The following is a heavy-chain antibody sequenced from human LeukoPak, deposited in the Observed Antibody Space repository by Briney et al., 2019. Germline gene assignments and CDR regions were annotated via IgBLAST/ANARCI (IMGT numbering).Heavy chain of an antibody. Sequence: PSETLSLTCTVSGGSISNYYWSWIRQPPGKGLEWIGSMYYSGSTNYNPSLKSRATISEDTSKKQFSLKLSSVTAADTAVYYCARAGYDTSGFWYFDLWGRGTLVTVSS. D-gene: IGHD3-22*01. CDR3: ARAGYDTSGFWYFDL. CDR1: GGSISNYY. J-gene: IGHJ2*01. V-gene: IGHV4-59*01. CDR2: MYYSGST.